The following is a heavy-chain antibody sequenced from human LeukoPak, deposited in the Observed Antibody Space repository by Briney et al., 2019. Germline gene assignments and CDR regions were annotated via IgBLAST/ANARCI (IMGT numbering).Heavy chain of an antibody. CDR3: VRTPPNWGFDY. D-gene: IGHD7-27*01. Sequence: ASGKVSCKASGYTFTSYYMHWERQAPGQGLEWKGIINTSGGSTSYAQKFQGRVTMTSDSSISTAYMELSSLRSEDTAIYYCVRTPPNWGFDYWGQGTLVTVSS. CDR1: GYTFTSYY. V-gene: IGHV1-46*01. J-gene: IGHJ4*02. CDR2: INTSGGST.